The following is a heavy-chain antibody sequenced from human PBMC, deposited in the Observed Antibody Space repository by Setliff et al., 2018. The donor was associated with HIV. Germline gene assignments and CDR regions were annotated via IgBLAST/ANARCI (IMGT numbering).Heavy chain of an antibody. V-gene: IGHV1-24*01. CDR1: GYSVTELS. Sequence: GASVKVSCKVSGYSVTELSRHWVRQAPGKGLEWMGGFDPEDGNTICAQKFQGRVTMTTDTSTSTAYMELRSLRSDDTAVYYCARDGYYYDGSAYSTFDYWGQGTLVTVSS. J-gene: IGHJ4*02. CDR2: FDPEDGNT. D-gene: IGHD3-22*01. CDR3: ARDGYYYDGSAYSTFDY.